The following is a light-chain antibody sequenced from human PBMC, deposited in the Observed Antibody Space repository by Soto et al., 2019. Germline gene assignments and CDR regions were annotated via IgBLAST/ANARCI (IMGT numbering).Light chain of an antibody. V-gene: IGKV3-20*01. CDR2: GAS. CDR3: EQPGSAPQT. J-gene: IGKJ1*01. Sequence: SCRASQSVSINFAWYQQQPRQAPTLLIYGASSRATGIPDRFSGSRPGTAFALTLRRLQPYDSAVYYCEQPGSAPQTFAQGTKVDIK. CDR1: QSVSIN.